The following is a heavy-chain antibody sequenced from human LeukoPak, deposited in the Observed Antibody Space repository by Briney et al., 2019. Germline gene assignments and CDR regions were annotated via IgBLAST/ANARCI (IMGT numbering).Heavy chain of an antibody. CDR1: GGSFSGYY. CDR3: ARGGDYFNWFDP. CDR2: INHSGSA. J-gene: IGHJ5*02. D-gene: IGHD2/OR15-2a*01. V-gene: IGHV4-34*01. Sequence: SETLSLTCAVYGGSFSGYYWSWIRQPPGKGLEWIGEINHSGSANYNPSLKSRVTISVDTSKNQFSLKLSSVTAADTAVYYCARGGDYFNWFDPWGQGTLVTVSS.